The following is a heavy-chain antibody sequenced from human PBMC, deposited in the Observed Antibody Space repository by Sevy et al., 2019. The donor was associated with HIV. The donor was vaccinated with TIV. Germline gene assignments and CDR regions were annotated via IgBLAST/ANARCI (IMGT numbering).Heavy chain of an antibody. CDR1: GFTFSSYA. CDR3: AGTGYSGYVGDY. CDR2: ISYDGSNK. J-gene: IGHJ4*02. V-gene: IGHV3-30-3*01. D-gene: IGHD5-12*01. Sequence: GGSLRLSCAASGFTFSSYAMHWVRQAPGKGLEWVAVISYDGSNKYYADSVKGRFTISRDNSKNTLYLQMNSLRAEDTAVYYCAGTGYSGYVGDYWGQGTLVTVSS.